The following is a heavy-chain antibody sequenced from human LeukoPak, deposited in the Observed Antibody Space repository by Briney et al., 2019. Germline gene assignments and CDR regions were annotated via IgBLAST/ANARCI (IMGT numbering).Heavy chain of an antibody. J-gene: IGHJ4*02. Sequence: SVKVSCKASGGTFSSYTISWVRQAPGQGLEWMGRIIPIVDITNYAQKFQGRVTITADKSTSTAYMELSSLKFEDTAVYYCSVRGLIDGGGSYFDYWGQGTLVTVSS. D-gene: IGHD3-10*01. CDR1: GGTFSSYT. CDR2: IIPIVDIT. V-gene: IGHV1-69*02. CDR3: SVRGLIDGGGSYFDY.